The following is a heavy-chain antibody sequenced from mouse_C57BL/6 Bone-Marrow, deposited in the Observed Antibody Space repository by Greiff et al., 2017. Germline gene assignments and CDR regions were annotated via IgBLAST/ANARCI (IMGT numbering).Heavy chain of an antibody. CDR2: IDPENGDT. Sequence: LQQSGAELVRPGASVKLSCTASGFNIKDDYMHWVKQRPEQGLEWVGWIDPENGDTEYASKFQGKATITADTSSNTAYLQLSSLTSEDTAVYYCTTAGRGYFDVWGTGTTVTVSS. CDR1: GFNIKDDY. D-gene: IGHD3-2*02. V-gene: IGHV14-4*01. J-gene: IGHJ1*03. CDR3: TTAGRGYFDV.